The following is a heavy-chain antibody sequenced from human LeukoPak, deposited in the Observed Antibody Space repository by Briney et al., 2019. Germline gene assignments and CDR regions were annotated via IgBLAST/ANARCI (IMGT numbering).Heavy chain of an antibody. J-gene: IGHJ4*02. CDR2: IYYSGST. CDR3: ARVSGGGVIVDY. V-gene: IGHV4-30-4*08. CDR1: GGSISSADYY. Sequence: SQTLSLTCTVPGGSISSADYYWGWIRQPPGKGLEWMVYIYYSGSTYYNPSLKSRVTISVDTSKNQFSLKLSSVTAADTAVYYCARVSGGGVIVDYWGQGTLVTVSS. D-gene: IGHD3-16*02.